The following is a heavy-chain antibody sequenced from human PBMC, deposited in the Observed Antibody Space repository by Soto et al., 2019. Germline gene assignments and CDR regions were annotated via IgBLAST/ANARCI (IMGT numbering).Heavy chain of an antibody. Sequence: GSLRLSCAASGFTFDDYAIHWVRQAPGKGLEWVSGISGSGGSTYYADSVKGRFTISRDNSKNTLYLQMNSLRAEDTAVYYCAKDKEYDYVWGSSAAPFYWGQGTLVTVSS. CDR2: ISGSGGST. CDR3: AKDKEYDYVWGSSAAPFY. CDR1: GFTFDDYA. V-gene: IGHV3-23*01. J-gene: IGHJ4*02. D-gene: IGHD3-16*01.